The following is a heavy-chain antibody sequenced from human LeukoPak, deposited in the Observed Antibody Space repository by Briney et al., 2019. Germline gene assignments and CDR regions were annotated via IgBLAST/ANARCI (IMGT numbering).Heavy chain of an antibody. D-gene: IGHD6-19*01. CDR2: ISGSGGST. V-gene: IGHV3-23*01. Sequence: GGSLRLSCAASGFTFSSYAMSWVRQAPGKGLEWVSAISGSGGSTYYADSVKGRFTISRDNAKNSLYLQMNSLRAEDTAVYYCARLAVAGSISDYWGQGTLVTVSS. J-gene: IGHJ4*02. CDR3: ARLAVAGSISDY. CDR1: GFTFSSYA.